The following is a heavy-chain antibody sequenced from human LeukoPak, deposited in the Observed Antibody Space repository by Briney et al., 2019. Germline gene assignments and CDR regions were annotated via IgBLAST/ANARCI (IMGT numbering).Heavy chain of an antibody. D-gene: IGHD6-6*01. Sequence: ASVKVSCKASGYTFTSYDINWVRQATGQGLEWMGWMNPNSGNTGYAQKFQGRVTMTRNTSISTAYLELSSLRSEDTAVYYCARDRSSFSYVFDIWGQGTMVTVSS. V-gene: IGHV1-8*01. CDR2: MNPNSGNT. CDR3: ARDRSSFSYVFDI. CDR1: GYTFTSYD. J-gene: IGHJ3*02.